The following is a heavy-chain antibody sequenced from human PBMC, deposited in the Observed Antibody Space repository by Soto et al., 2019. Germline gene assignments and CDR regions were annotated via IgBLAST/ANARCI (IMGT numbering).Heavy chain of an antibody. CDR2: SHQSGNT. V-gene: IGHV4-4*02. CDR3: ATRDSSRFY. D-gene: IGHD6-13*01. J-gene: IGHJ4*02. CDR1: GVSISSHDW. Sequence: QVQLQESGPGLVKPSGTLSLTCAVSGVSISSHDWWTWVRQPPGKGLEWIGESHQSGNTNYNSSLESQVTISVDKSKNQFSLKLSSVTVADTAVYYCATRDSSRFYCGQGTLVTVSS.